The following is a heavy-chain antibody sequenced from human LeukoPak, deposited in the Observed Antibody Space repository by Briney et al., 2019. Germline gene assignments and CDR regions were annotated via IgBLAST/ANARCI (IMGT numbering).Heavy chain of an antibody. D-gene: IGHD6-19*01. CDR3: ARPGYSSGWPQYFQH. J-gene: IGHJ1*01. CDR2: IYPGDSDT. Sequence: GESLKISCTGSVYSFTNYWIGWVRQMPGKGLEWMGIIYPGDSDTRYSPSFQGQVTISADKSINTAYLQWSSLKASDTAMYYCARPGYSSGWPQYFQHWGQGTLVTVSS. CDR1: VYSFTNYW. V-gene: IGHV5-51*01.